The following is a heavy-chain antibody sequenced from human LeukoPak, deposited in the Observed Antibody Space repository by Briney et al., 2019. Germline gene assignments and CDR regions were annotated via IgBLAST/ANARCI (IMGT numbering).Heavy chain of an antibody. Sequence: PSETLSLTCTVSGGSVRNYYWSWLRQPPGKGLEWLSYIYDSVNTYSNPSLKSRVTVSADTSKNQVSLKLRSVTAADTAAYYCARHKMGVPDYYMDVWGTGTTVIVSS. CDR1: GGSVRNYY. V-gene: IGHV4-59*08. CDR2: IYDSVNT. CDR3: ARHKMGVPDYYMDV. J-gene: IGHJ6*03. D-gene: IGHD1-26*01.